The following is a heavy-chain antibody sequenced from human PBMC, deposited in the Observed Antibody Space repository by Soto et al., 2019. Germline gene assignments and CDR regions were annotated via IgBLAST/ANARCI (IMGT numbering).Heavy chain of an antibody. J-gene: IGHJ4*02. V-gene: IGHV3-33*01. CDR1: GFTFSSYG. D-gene: IGHD6-19*01. Sequence: QLGGSLRLSCAASGFTFSSYGMHWVRQAPGKGLEWVAVIWYDGSNKYYADSVKGRFTISRDNSKNTLYLQMNSLRAEDTAVYYCARDLRISGWYHFDYWGQGTLVTVSS. CDR2: IWYDGSNK. CDR3: ARDLRISGWYHFDY.